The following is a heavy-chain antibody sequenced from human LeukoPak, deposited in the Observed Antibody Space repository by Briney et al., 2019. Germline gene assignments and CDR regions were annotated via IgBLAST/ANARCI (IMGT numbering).Heavy chain of an antibody. D-gene: IGHD5-24*01. CDR1: GGSISSSSYY. CDR3: ARQRMTTTYNWFDP. V-gene: IGHV4-39*01. J-gene: IGHJ5*02. CDR2: IYYSGST. Sequence: SETLSLICTVSGGSISSSSYYWGWIRQPPGTGLEWIGSIYYSGSTYYNPSLKSRVTISVDTSKNQFSLKLSSVTAADTAVYYCARQRMTTTYNWFDPWGQGTLVTVSS.